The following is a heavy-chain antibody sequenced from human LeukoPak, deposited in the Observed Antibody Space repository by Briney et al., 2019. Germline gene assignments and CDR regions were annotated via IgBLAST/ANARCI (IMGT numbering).Heavy chain of an antibody. V-gene: IGHV3-49*03. CDR3: ARLDYGKLDDY. Sequence: GGSLRLSCTASGFTFGDYAMSWFRQAPGKGLEWVGFIRSKAYGGTTEYAASVKGRFTISRDDSKSIAYLQMNSLGAEDTAVYYCARLDYGKLDDYWGQGTLVTVSS. CDR2: IRSKAYGGTT. D-gene: IGHD4-17*01. J-gene: IGHJ4*02. CDR1: GFTFGDYA.